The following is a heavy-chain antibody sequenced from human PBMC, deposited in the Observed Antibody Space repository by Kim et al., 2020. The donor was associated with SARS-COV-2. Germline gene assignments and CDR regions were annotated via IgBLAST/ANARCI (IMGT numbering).Heavy chain of an antibody. CDR2: ITSGGEI. CDR1: GLTFSGYA. V-gene: IGHV3-23*01. J-gene: IGHJ4*02. Sequence: GGSLRLSCAASGLTFSGYAMNWVRQAPGKGLEWISTITSGGEIFYADSVKGRFTISRDNSRNTLYLQTNSLRADDTAVYYCAKRLVSTTTWYYFDYWGQGTLVTVSS. D-gene: IGHD6-19*01. CDR3: AKRLVSTTTWYYFDY.